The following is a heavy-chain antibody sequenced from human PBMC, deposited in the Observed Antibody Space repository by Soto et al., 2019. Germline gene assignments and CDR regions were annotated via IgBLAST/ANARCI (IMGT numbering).Heavy chain of an antibody. D-gene: IGHD2-15*01. J-gene: IGHJ3*02. CDR2: IYYSGST. CDR1: GGSISSGDYY. Sequence: QVQLQESGPGLVKPSQTLSLTCTVSGGSISSGDYYWSWIRQPPGKGLDWIGYIYYSGSTYCNPSLKRRITMLVDTSKNQFSLKLSSVTAADTAVYFCARERYCSGGTCYSGDDAFDMWGQGTMVTVSS. V-gene: IGHV4-30-4*01. CDR3: ARERYCSGGTCYSGDDAFDM.